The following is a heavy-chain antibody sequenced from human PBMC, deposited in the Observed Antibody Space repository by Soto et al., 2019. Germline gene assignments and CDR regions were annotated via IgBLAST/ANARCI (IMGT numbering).Heavy chain of an antibody. CDR1: GGTFSSYA. Sequence: SVKVSCKASGGTFSSYAISWVRQAPGQGLEWMGGIIPIFGTANYAQKFQGRVTITADESTSTAYMELSSLRSEDTAVYYCARDRAYCGGDCYSDAFDIWGQGTMVTVSS. CDR3: ARDRAYCGGDCYSDAFDI. CDR2: IIPIFGTA. D-gene: IGHD2-21*02. V-gene: IGHV1-69*13. J-gene: IGHJ3*02.